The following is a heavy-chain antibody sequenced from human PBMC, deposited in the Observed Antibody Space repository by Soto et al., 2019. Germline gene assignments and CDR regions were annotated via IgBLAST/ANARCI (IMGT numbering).Heavy chain of an antibody. CDR3: ARRSPKGSEVDY. V-gene: IGHV3-30-3*01. J-gene: IGHJ4*02. CDR1: GFTFSTYA. CDR2: ISSDGIIK. Sequence: QEQLVESGGGVVQPGRSLRLSCAASGFTFSTYAMHWVRQAPGKGLEWVAVISSDGIIKYYADSVKGRFTMSRDNSKNTLYLQMNSLRPEDTAVYYCARRSPKGSEVDYWGQGTLVTVSS.